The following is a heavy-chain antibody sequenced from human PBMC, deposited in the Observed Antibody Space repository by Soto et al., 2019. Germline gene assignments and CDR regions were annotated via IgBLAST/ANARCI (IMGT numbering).Heavy chain of an antibody. CDR2: ISGSGGST. J-gene: IGHJ4*02. D-gene: IGHD3-22*01. Sequence: GGSLRLSCAASGFTFSSYAMSWVRQAPGKGLEWVSAISGSGGSTYYADSVKGRFTISRDNSKNTLYLQMNSLRAEDTAVYYCAKSLITMIVVVTYYFDYWGQGSLVTVSS. V-gene: IGHV3-23*01. CDR3: AKSLITMIVVVTYYFDY. CDR1: GFTFSSYA.